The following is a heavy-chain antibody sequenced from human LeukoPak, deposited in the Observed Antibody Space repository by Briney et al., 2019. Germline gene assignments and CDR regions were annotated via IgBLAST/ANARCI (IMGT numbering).Heavy chain of an antibody. Sequence: GGSLRLSCAASGFTFNIYSMNWVRQAAGKGLEWVSSIGSSTSHIYYADSVKGRFTISRDNAKNSLYLQMNSLRAEDTAVYYCARAETIAAAPHYFDYWGQGTLVTVSS. CDR2: IGSSTSHI. D-gene: IGHD6-13*01. CDR3: ARAETIAAAPHYFDY. J-gene: IGHJ4*02. CDR1: GFTFNIYS. V-gene: IGHV3-21*01.